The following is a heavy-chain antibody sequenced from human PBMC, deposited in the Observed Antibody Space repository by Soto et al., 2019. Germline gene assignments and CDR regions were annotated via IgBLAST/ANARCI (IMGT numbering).Heavy chain of an antibody. D-gene: IGHD1-7*01. V-gene: IGHV3-23*01. CDR3: EKDRRAGGNYGFYSDF. J-gene: IGHJ4*02. CDR2: SSATGAGT. CDR1: GFTFSSYG. Sequence: VQLLESGGGLVQPGGSLRLSCAASGFTFSSYGMTWVRQAPGKGLEWVSFSSATGAGTYYADSVKGRFTISRANSKNTLYLQMPSLRADDTAVYYWEKDRRAGGNYGFYSDFWGQGALVIVSS.